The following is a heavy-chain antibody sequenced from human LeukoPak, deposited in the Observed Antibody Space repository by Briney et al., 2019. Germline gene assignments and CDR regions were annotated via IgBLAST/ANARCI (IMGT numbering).Heavy chain of an antibody. Sequence: GRSLRLSCAASGFTFSSYAMHWVRQAPGKGLEWLAVISYDGSNKYYADSVKGRFTISRDNSKNTLYLQMNSLRAEDTAVYYCATSSMVRGAQFDYWGQGTLVTVSS. D-gene: IGHD3-10*01. CDR3: ATSSMVRGAQFDY. V-gene: IGHV3-30*04. J-gene: IGHJ4*02. CDR2: ISYDGSNK. CDR1: GFTFSSYA.